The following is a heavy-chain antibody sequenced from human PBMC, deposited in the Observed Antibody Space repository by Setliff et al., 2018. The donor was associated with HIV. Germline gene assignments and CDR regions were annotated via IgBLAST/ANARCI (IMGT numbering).Heavy chain of an antibody. D-gene: IGHD3-10*01. CDR3: ARARGPEGYFDS. CDR1: GGSINTGSYY. V-gene: IGHV4-39*07. CDR2: IYYSGST. J-gene: IGHJ4*02. Sequence: PSQTLSLTCTVSGGSINTGSYYWGWIRQPPGKGLESIGTIYYSGSTYYKSSLKSRLTISVDTSKNQFSLKMSSVTAADTAVYYCARARGPEGYFDSWVQGTLVTVSS.